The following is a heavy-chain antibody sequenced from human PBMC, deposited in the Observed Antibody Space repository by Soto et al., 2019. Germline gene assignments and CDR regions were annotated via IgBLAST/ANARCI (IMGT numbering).Heavy chain of an antibody. CDR3: ATGNVDSMLES. D-gene: IGHD3-3*01. CDR1: GGSISSRDW. CDR2: IYHGGGT. V-gene: IGHV4-4*02. Sequence: SETLSLTCSVSGGSISSRDWWTWVRQAPGKGLEWIGKIYHGGGTNFSPSLRGRVNISIDKSRKFFSLTLNSVTAADTAIYFCATGNVDSMLESWGRGTLVTVSS. J-gene: IGHJ4*02.